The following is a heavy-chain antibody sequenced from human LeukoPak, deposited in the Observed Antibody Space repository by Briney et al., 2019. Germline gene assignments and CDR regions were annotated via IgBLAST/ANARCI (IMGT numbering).Heavy chain of an antibody. J-gene: IGHJ4*02. CDR3: AKDLDSSGDSY. V-gene: IGHV3-30*18. Sequence: GGSLRLSCAASGFTFSSYGMHWVRQAPGKGLEWVAVILNDGRSKYCADSVKGRFTISRDNSKNTLYLQMNSLRVEDTAVYFCAKDLDSSGDSYWGQGTLVTVSS. D-gene: IGHD3-22*01. CDR2: ILNDGRSK. CDR1: GFTFSSYG.